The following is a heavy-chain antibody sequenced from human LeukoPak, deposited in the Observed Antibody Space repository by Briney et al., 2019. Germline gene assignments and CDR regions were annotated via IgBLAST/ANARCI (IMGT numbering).Heavy chain of an antibody. CDR2: IKSKTDGETT. CDR1: GFTFSDAW. D-gene: IGHD4-11*01. CDR3: TSPLDDYSNYWYFDY. V-gene: IGHV3-15*01. Sequence: PGGSLRLSCAASGFTFSDAWLNWVRQAPGKGLEWVGRIKSKTDGETTDYAAPVKGRFTISRDDSKTTLYLQMNSLKTEDTAVYYCTSPLDDYSNYWYFDYWGQGTLVTVSS. J-gene: IGHJ4*02.